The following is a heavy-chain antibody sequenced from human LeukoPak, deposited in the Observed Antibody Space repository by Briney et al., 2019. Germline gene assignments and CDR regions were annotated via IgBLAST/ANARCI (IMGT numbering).Heavy chain of an antibody. CDR3: ARASRARSGAFDI. D-gene: IGHD3-3*01. J-gene: IGHJ3*02. V-gene: IGHV1-69*04. Sequence: SVKVSCKASGGTFSSYAISWVRQAPGQGLEWMGRIIPILGIANYAQKFQGRVTITADKSTSTAYMELSSLRSEDTAVYYCARASRARSGAFDIWGQGTMVTVSS. CDR1: GGTFSSYA. CDR2: IIPILGIA.